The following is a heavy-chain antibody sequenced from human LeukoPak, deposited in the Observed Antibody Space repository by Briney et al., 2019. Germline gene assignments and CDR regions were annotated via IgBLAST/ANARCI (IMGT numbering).Heavy chain of an antibody. J-gene: IGHJ4*02. CDR2: ISGKNGDT. CDR3: ARAGATVTGHFDY. V-gene: IGHV1-18*01. Sequence: ASVKVSCKTSGYSFTTFGMTWVRQAPGQGLEWMGWISGKNGDTKSTQKLQGRVTMTTDTSTNTAYMELKSLTSDDTAVYYCARAGATVTGHFDYWGQGTLVTVSS. CDR1: GYSFTTFG. D-gene: IGHD4-17*01.